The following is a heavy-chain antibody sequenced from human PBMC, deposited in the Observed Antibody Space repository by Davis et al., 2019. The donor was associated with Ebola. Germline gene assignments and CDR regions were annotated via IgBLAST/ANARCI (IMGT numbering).Heavy chain of an antibody. CDR2: ISSSSSYI. CDR1: GFTFSSYS. J-gene: IGHJ4*02. Sequence: GGSLRLSCAASGFTFSSYSMNWVRQAPGKGLEWVSSISSSSSYIYYADSVKGRFTISRDNAKNTLYLQMNSLRAEDTALYYCARDRSSSSSRDFDYWGQGTLVTVSS. D-gene: IGHD6-6*01. V-gene: IGHV3-21*01. CDR3: ARDRSSSSSRDFDY.